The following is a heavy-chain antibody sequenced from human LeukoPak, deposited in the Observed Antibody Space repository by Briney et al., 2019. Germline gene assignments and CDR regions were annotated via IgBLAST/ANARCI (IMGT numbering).Heavy chain of an antibody. J-gene: IGHJ6*03. Sequence: SVKASCKASGYTFTGYYMHWVRQARGQRLEWIGWIVVGSGNTNYAQKFQGRVTITRDMSTSTAYMELSSLRSEDTAVYYCAAVRAVVRYYYMDVWGKGTTVTVSS. D-gene: IGHD2-2*01. CDR2: IVVGSGNT. CDR3: AAVRAVVRYYYMDV. V-gene: IGHV1-58*02. CDR1: GYTFTGYY.